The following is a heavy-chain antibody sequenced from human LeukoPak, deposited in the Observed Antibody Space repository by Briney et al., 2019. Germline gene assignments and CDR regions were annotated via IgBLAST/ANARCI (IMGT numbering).Heavy chain of an antibody. J-gene: IGHJ4*02. D-gene: IGHD3-22*01. V-gene: IGHV3-30*04. Sequence: GGSLRLSCAASGFTFSSYAMHWVRQAPGKGLEWVAVISYDGSNKYYADSVKGRSTISRDNSKNTLYLQMNSLRAEDTAVYYCARGVGYYYDSSGYETTIDYWGQGTLVTVSS. CDR2: ISYDGSNK. CDR3: ARGVGYYYDSSGYETTIDY. CDR1: GFTFSSYA.